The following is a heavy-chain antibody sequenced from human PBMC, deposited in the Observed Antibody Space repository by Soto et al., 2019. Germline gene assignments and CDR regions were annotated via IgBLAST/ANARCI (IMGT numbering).Heavy chain of an antibody. Sequence: DSVKVSCKTSGYTFTNNGINWVRQAPGQGLEWMGWISGYNANTKYAQKFQGRVTLTTDTLTSTAFMELRSLRSDDTAVFYCARGSKNYNMNIWGQGTMVTVSS. CDR3: ARGSKNYNMNI. J-gene: IGHJ3*02. CDR2: ISGYNANT. D-gene: IGHD1-7*01. CDR1: GYTFTNNG. V-gene: IGHV1-18*04.